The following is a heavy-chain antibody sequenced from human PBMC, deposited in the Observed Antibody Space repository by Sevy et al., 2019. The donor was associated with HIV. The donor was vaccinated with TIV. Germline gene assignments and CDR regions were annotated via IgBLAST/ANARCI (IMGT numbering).Heavy chain of an antibody. J-gene: IGHJ6*03. V-gene: IGHV4-38-2*01. CDR2: IYHSGST. CDR3: ARHERDSGSYKNYYYYYYMDV. D-gene: IGHD6-6*01. Sequence: SETLSLTCAVSGYSISSGYYWGWIRQPPEKGLEWIGSIYHSGSTYYNPSLKSRVTISVDTSKNQFSLKVSSVTAADTAVYYCARHERDSGSYKNYYYYYYMDVWGKGTTVTVSS. CDR1: GYSISSGYY.